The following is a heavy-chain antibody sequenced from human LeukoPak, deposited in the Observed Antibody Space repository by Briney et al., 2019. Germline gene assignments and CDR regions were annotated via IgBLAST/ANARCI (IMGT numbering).Heavy chain of an antibody. Sequence: ASVKVPCKASGYTFTSYGISWVRQAPGQGLEWMGWISAYNGNTNYAQKFQGWVTMTRDTSISTAYMELSRLRSDDTAVYYCARGQLVWFGDSSFDYWGQGALVTVSS. V-gene: IGHV1-18*01. CDR2: ISAYNGNT. CDR3: ARGQLVWFGDSSFDY. D-gene: IGHD3-10*01. CDR1: GYTFTSYG. J-gene: IGHJ4*02.